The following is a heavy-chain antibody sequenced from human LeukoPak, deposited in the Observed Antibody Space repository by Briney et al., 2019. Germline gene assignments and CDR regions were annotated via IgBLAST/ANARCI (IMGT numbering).Heavy chain of an antibody. CDR3: TTLIVGATANNY. Sequence: GGSLRLSCAASGCTFSNAWMSWVRQAPGKGLEWVGRIKSKTDGGTTDYAAPVKGRFTISRDDSKNTLYLQMNSLKTEDTAVYYCTTLIVGATANNYWGQGTLVTVSS. V-gene: IGHV3-15*01. CDR2: IKSKTDGGTT. D-gene: IGHD1-26*01. CDR1: GCTFSNAW. J-gene: IGHJ4*02.